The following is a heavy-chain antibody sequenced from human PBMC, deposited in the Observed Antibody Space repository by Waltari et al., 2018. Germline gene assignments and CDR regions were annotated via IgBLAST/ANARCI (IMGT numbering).Heavy chain of an antibody. D-gene: IGHD2-2*02. Sequence: QVQLQQWGAGLLKPSETLSLTCAVYGGSFSGYYWSWIRQPPGKGLEWIGEINRSGSTSYNPSLKRRITRSVDTSKSQFARKRSAVTAADTAVYYCARWLAGYCSSTSCYMRSYYYGMDVWGQGTTVTVSS. J-gene: IGHJ6*02. CDR3: ARWLAGYCSSTSCYMRSYYYGMDV. V-gene: IGHV4-34*01. CDR1: GGSFSGYY. CDR2: INRSGST.